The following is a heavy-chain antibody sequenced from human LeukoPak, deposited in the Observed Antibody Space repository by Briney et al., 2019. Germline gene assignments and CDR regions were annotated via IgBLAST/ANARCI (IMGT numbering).Heavy chain of an antibody. J-gene: IGHJ5*02. Sequence: GESPKISCKVSGYSFPSYWITWVRQVPGKGLEWMGRIAPSDSCTNYNPSFEGHVTMSVEKSITTVYLQWSSLKASDTAMYYCVRQPPGVYDTTQNWFDPWGQGTLVTVSS. CDR2: IAPSDSCT. D-gene: IGHD3-22*01. CDR3: VRQPPGVYDTTQNWFDP. CDR1: GYSFPSYW. V-gene: IGHV5-10-1*01.